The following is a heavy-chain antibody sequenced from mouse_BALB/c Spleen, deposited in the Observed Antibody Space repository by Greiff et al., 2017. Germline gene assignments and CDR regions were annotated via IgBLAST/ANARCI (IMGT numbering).Heavy chain of an antibody. V-gene: IGHV3-2*02. CDR1: GYSITSDYA. CDR2: ISYSGST. J-gene: IGHJ4*01. CDR3: ARRALLRPYAMDY. Sequence: VQLKESGPGLVKPSQSLSLTCTVTGYSITSDYAWNWIRQFPGNKLEWMGYISYSGSTSYNPSLKSRISITRDTSKNQFFLQLNSVTTEDTATYYCARRALLRPYAMDYWGQGTSVTVSS. D-gene: IGHD1-2*01.